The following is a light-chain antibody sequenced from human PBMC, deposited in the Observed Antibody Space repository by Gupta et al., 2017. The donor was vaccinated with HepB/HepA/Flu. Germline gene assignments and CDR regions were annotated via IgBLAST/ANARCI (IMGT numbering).Light chain of an antibody. CDR1: GGHSSYA. V-gene: IGLV4-69*01. CDR3: QTWGTGINWV. CDR2: VNSDGSH. J-gene: IGLJ3*02. Sequence: QLVLTQSPSASASLGASFKLTCTLSGGHSSYAIAWHQQQPEKGPRYLMNVNSDGSHNKGDGIPDRFSGSSSGAERYLTISSLQSDDEADYYCQTWGTGINWVFGGGTKLTVL.